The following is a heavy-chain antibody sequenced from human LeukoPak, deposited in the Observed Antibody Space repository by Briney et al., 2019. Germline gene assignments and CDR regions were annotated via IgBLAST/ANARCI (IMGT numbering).Heavy chain of an antibody. J-gene: IGHJ4*02. CDR3: ARGGVDYYGSGTYYLMYYFDY. D-gene: IGHD3-10*01. CDR2: ISGSGGAT. CDR1: GFTFSSYA. V-gene: IGHV3-23*01. Sequence: GGSLRLSCAASGFTFSSYAMSWVRQAPGKGLEWVSGISGSGGATYYADSVKGRFTISRDDPHNTLYLQMNSLRAEDTAVYFCARGGVDYYGSGTYYLMYYFDYWGQGALVAVSS.